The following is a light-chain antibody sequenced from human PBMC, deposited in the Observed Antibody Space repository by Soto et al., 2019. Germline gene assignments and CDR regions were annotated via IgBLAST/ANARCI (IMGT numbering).Light chain of an antibody. V-gene: IGKV1-5*03. CDR1: QRIDRW. Sequence: DIQMTQSPSTLSASVGDRVTITCRASQRIDRWLAWFQQKPGKAPKLLIYEASSLHGGVSSRFSGSGSGTEFTLTISSLQPDDFATYYCQQYNTYPYTFGGGTTVEIK. CDR3: QQYNTYPYT. J-gene: IGKJ4*01. CDR2: EAS.